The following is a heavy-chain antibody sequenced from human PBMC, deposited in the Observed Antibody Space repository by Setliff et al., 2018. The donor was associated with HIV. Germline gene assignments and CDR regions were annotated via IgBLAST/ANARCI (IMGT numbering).Heavy chain of an antibody. V-gene: IGHV4-34*01. CDR2: INHSGST. CDR1: GGSFSGYY. D-gene: IGHD3-10*01. Sequence: SEILSLTCAVYGGSFSGYYWSWIRQPPGKGLEWIGEINHSGSTNYNPSLKSRVTISVDTSKNQFSLKLSSVTAADTAVYYCARGLGYYGSGSYRTLNWFDPWGQGTLVTVSS. J-gene: IGHJ5*02. CDR3: ARGLGYYGSGSYRTLNWFDP.